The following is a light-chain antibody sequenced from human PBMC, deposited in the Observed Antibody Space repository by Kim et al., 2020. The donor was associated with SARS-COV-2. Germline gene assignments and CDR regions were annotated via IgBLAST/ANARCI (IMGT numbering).Light chain of an antibody. CDR2: QDS. J-gene: IGLJ3*02. CDR3: QAWDSSTEV. V-gene: IGLV3-1*01. Sequence: VSPGQTASITCSGDRLGDKYACWYQQKPGQSPVLVIYQDSKRPSGIPERFSGSNSGNTATLTISGTQAMDEADYYCQAWDSSTEVFGGGTQLTVL. CDR1: RLGDKY.